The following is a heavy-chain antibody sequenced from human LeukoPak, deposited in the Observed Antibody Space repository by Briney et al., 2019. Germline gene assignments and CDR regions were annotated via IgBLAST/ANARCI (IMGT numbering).Heavy chain of an antibody. J-gene: IGHJ6*02. CDR3: AKDQGRYSYGHYYYGMDV. D-gene: IGHD5-18*01. CDR1: GFTFSSYG. Sequence: GGSLRLSCAASGFTFSSYGMHWVRQAPGKGLEWVAFIRYDGSNKYYADSVKGRFTISRDNSKNTLYLQMNSLRAEDTAVYYCAKDQGRYSYGHYYYGMDVWGQGTTVTVPS. V-gene: IGHV3-30*02. CDR2: IRYDGSNK.